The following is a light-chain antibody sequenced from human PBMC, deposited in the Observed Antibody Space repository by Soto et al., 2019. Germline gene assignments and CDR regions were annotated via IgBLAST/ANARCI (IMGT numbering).Light chain of an antibody. V-gene: IGKV4-1*01. CDR3: QQYYSTPLT. Sequence: DIVMTQSPDSLAVCLGERATINCKSSQSVLYSSNNKNYLAWYQQKPGQPPKLLIYWASTRESGVPDRFSGSGSGKDFTLTISSLQAEDVAVYYCQQYYSTPLTFGGGTKVEIX. CDR2: WAS. CDR1: QSVLYSSNNKNY. J-gene: IGKJ4*01.